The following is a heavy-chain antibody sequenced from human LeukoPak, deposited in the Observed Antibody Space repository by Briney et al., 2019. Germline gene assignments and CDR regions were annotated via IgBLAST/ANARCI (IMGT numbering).Heavy chain of an antibody. D-gene: IGHD3-16*02. J-gene: IGHJ4*02. Sequence: AGGSLRLSCVASGFSLSGFWMHWVRQAPGKGLVWVSRINSDGSTTNYADSVKGRFTISRDNAKNALYLQMNSLRVEDTAVYYCGTGDYVWGSYREADYWGQGTLVTVSS. V-gene: IGHV3-74*01. CDR2: INSDGSTT. CDR3: GTGDYVWGSYREADY. CDR1: GFSLSGFW.